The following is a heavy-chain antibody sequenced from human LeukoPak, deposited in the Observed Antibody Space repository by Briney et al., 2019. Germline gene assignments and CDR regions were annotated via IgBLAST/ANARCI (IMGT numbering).Heavy chain of an antibody. CDR2: IYPGDSET. D-gene: IGHD6-13*01. CDR3: ATKGIEGSLAGSENY. CDR1: GYSFSTYW. J-gene: IGHJ4*02. Sequence: GESLKISCKASGYSFSTYWIGWVRQMPGKGLEWMGIIYPGDSETRYSPSFQGQITISADKSISTAYLQWSSLKASDTAMYYCATKGIEGSLAGSENYWGQGTLVTVSS. V-gene: IGHV5-51*01.